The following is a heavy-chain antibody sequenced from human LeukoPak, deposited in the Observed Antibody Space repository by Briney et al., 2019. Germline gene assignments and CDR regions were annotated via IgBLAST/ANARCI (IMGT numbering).Heavy chain of an antibody. J-gene: IGHJ4*02. V-gene: IGHV1-46*01. CDR1: GDTFTSYY. Sequence: ASVKVSCKASGDTFTSYYMHWVRQAPGQGLEWMGIINPSGGSTSYAQKFQGRVTMTRDMSTSTVYMELSSLRSEDMAVYYCARDSGSGWETYYFDYWGQGTLVTVSS. CDR2: INPSGGST. CDR3: ARDSGSGWETYYFDY. D-gene: IGHD6-19*01.